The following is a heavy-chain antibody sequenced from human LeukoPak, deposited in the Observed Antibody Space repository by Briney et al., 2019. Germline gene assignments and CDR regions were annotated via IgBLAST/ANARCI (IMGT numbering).Heavy chain of an antibody. J-gene: IGHJ1*01. D-gene: IGHD3-22*01. Sequence: GGALRLSCAASGFIFSTYEMNWVRQAPGKGLEWRSYISYNGRSIYYADSVKGRFTISSDNAYNSLYLPMDSLRVEDTAVYYCARDGRWINYYDGSSPVWGQGTLVTVSS. CDR2: ISYNGRSI. V-gene: IGHV3-48*03. CDR3: ARDGRWINYYDGSSPV. CDR1: GFIFSTYE.